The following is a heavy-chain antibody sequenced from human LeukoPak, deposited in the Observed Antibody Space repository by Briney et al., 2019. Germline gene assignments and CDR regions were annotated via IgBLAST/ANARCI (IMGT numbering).Heavy chain of an antibody. D-gene: IGHD3-9*01. J-gene: IGHJ5*02. CDR1: GYTFSSYW. CDR2: IFPRDSDT. Sequence: GESLTISCKTSGYTFSSYWIGWVRQMPGKGLECMGVIFPRDSDTRYSPSFQGQVTISADKSTNTAYLHWGSLKASDTAMYYCVSTTGPWGQGTLVTVSS. CDR3: VSTTGP. V-gene: IGHV5-51*01.